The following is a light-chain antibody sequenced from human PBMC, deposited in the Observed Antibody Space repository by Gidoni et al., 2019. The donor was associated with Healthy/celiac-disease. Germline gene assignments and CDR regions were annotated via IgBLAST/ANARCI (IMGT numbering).Light chain of an antibody. Sequence: ESVLTQSPATLSLSPGERATLSCRASQSVSSYVAWYQQKPGQAPRLLIYDASNRSTGIPARFSASGSGTAFTLTISRLEPEDFAVYYCQQRSNWPPTFGPGTKVDIK. CDR2: DAS. J-gene: IGKJ3*01. CDR1: QSVSSY. V-gene: IGKV3-11*01. CDR3: QQRSNWPPT.